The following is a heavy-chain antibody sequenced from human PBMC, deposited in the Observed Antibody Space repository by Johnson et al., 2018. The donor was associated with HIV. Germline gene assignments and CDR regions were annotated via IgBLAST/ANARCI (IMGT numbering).Heavy chain of an antibody. CDR3: AKVYCGGDFSFGGAAFNI. CDR2: ISYDGSNR. V-gene: IGHV3-30*19. J-gene: IGHJ3*02. CDR1: GFTFSSYG. Sequence: QVQLVESGGGVVQPGRSLRLSCAASGFTFSSYGMHWVRQAPGKGLEWVAVISYDGSNRYYADSVKGRFTISRDNSKNTLYLQMNSLRAEDTAVYYCAKVYCGGDFSFGGAAFNIGGQGTMVTVSS. D-gene: IGHD2-21*02.